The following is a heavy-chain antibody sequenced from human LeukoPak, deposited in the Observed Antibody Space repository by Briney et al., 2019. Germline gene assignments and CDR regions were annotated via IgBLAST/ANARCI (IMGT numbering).Heavy chain of an antibody. CDR3: ARDPDCDSTSCYIGPYNWFDP. CDR2: SNTDGTNT. V-gene: IGHV3-74*01. J-gene: IGHJ5*02. CDR1: GFSFRSYW. D-gene: IGHD2-2*02. Sequence: GGSLRLSCAASGFSFRSYWMHWVRQAPGKGLVWVSRSNTDGTNTGYADSVKGRFTISRDNAKNTLYLQMNSLRAEDTAVYYCARDPDCDSTSCYIGPYNWFDPWGQGTLVTVSS.